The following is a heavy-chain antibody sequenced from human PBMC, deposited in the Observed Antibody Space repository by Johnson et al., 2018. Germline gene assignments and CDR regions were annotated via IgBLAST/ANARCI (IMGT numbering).Heavy chain of an antibody. CDR3: TRWARVVVTARVAFDI. J-gene: IGHJ3*02. D-gene: IGHD2-21*02. CDR1: GFTFSGSA. V-gene: IGHV3-73*01. CDR2: IRSKANSYAT. Sequence: EVQLVESGGGLVQPGGSLRLSCAASGFTFSGSAMHWVRQASGKGLEWVGRIRSKANSYATAYAASVKGRFTISRDVSKNTAYLPMNSLKTEGTAVYYCTRWARVVVTARVAFDIWGQGTMVTVSS.